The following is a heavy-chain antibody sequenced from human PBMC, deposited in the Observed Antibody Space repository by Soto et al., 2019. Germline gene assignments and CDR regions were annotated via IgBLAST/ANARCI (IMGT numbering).Heavy chain of an antibody. CDR2: ISSSSSYI. CDR3: ARADSGYDDYYYYYGMDV. CDR1: GFTFSSYI. D-gene: IGHD5-12*01. Sequence: GGSLRLSCAASGFTFSSYIMNWVRQSPGKGLEWVSSISSSSSYIYYADSVKGRFTISRDNAKNSLYLQMNSLRAEDTAVYYCARADSGYDDYYYYYGMDVWGQGTTVTVSS. J-gene: IGHJ6*02. V-gene: IGHV3-21*01.